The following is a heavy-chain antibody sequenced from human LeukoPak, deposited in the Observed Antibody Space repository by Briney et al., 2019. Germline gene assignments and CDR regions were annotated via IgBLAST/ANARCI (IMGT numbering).Heavy chain of an antibody. V-gene: IGHV4-59*01. CDR2: IYYSGST. J-gene: IGHJ6*03. CDR3: ARGDGLDGYKTYYYYYYMDV. CDR1: GGSISSYY. D-gene: IGHD5-24*01. Sequence: SETLSLTCTVSGGSISSYYWSWIRQPPGKGLEWIGYIYYSGSTNYNPSLKSRVTISVDTSKNQFSLKLSSVTAADTAVYYCARGDGLDGYKTYYYYYYMDVWGKGTTVTVSS.